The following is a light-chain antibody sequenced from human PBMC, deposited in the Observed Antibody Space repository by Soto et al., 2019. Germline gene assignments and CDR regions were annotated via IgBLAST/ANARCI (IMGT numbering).Light chain of an antibody. J-gene: IGLJ2*01. Sequence: NFMLTQPHSVSESPGKTGTISCTRSSGSIASNNVQWYQQRPGSAPTTVIYEDNQRPSGVPDRFSGSIDSSSNSASLTISGLKTEDEADYYCQSYDSSNHVVFGGGTKVTVL. V-gene: IGLV6-57*04. CDR2: EDN. CDR3: QSYDSSNHVV. CDR1: SGSIASNN.